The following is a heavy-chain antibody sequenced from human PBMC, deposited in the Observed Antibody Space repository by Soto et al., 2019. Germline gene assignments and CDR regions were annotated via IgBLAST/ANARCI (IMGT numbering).Heavy chain of an antibody. Sequence: EVQLVESGGGLVQPGGSLRLSCAGSGFTFSSDWMHWVRQDPGKGLGRVSRLNSDGTSASYADAMKGRFTISRDNAKNTLFLQMISLTAEDTALYYCARGTFGWYGFDYWGQGTVVTASS. CDR1: GFTFSSDW. V-gene: IGHV3-74*01. CDR2: LNSDGTSA. D-gene: IGHD6-19*01. CDR3: ARGTFGWYGFDY. J-gene: IGHJ4*02.